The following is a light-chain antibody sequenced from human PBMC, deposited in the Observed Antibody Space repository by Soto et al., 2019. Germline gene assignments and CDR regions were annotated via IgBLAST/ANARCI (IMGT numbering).Light chain of an antibody. Sequence: QSALTQPASVSGSPGQSVTISCTGTGSDVGGYNYVSWYKQYPDKAPKVMIYDVPKRPAGVPDRFSGSKSGNTASLTISGLHADNEADYYCCSYAGSYTYVFGTGTKLTVL. CDR1: GSDVGGYNY. V-gene: IGLV2-11*01. CDR2: DVP. J-gene: IGLJ1*01. CDR3: CSYAGSYTYV.